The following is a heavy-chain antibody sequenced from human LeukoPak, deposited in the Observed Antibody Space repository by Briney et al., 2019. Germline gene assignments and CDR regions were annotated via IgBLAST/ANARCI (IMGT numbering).Heavy chain of an antibody. CDR2: IIPIFGTT. J-gene: IGHJ6*03. CDR1: GGTFSNYA. CDR3: ASPTRSYSYYMDV. D-gene: IGHD2-2*01. V-gene: IGHV1-69*01. Sequence: GSSVKVSCKASGGTFSNYAVSWVRQAPGQGLEWMVGIIPIFGTTNYAQKFQGRITITADESTSTAYMELSSLRSEDTAVYYCASPTRSYSYYMDVWGKGTTVTVSS.